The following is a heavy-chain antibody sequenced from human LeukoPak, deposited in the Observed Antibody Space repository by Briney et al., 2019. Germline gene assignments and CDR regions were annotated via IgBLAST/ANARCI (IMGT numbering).Heavy chain of an antibody. J-gene: IGHJ4*02. V-gene: IGHV1-18*01. Sequence: ASVKVSCKTSGYTFTSYGLYWVRQAPGQGPEWMGWISGYNAETNYARKFQGRVTMTTDTSTTTAYMELTSLTSDDTALYCAREGDSAGWYRPAFRLLDYWGQGTMVTVSS. CDR2: ISGYNAET. D-gene: IGHD6-19*01. CDR3: AREGDSAGWYRPAFRLLDY. CDR1: GYTFTSYG.